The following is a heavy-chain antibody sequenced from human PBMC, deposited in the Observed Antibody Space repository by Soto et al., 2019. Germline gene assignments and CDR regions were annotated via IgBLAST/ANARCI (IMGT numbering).Heavy chain of an antibody. J-gene: IGHJ6*02. D-gene: IGHD3-3*01. CDR2: MNPNSGNT. CDR3: ARARYYDFWSGYYTGRSSMDV. Sequence: ASVKVSCKASGYTFTSYDINWVRQATGQGLEWMGWMNPNSGNTGYAQKFQGRVTMTRNTSISTAYMELSSLRSEDTAVYYCARARYYDFWSGYYTGRSSMDVWGQGTTVTVSS. CDR1: GYTFTSYD. V-gene: IGHV1-8*01.